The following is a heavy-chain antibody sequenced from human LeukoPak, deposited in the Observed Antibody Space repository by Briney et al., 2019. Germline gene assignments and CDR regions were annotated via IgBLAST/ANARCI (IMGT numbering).Heavy chain of an antibody. J-gene: IGHJ4*02. D-gene: IGHD3-10*01. CDR2: ISAYNGNT. Sequence: ASVKVSCKASGYTFTGYYMHWVRQAPGQGLEWMGWISAYNGNTNYAQKLQGRVTMTTDTSTSTAYMELRSLRSDDTAVYYCARGYYYGSGSYFDYWGQGTLVTVSS. CDR3: ARGYYYGSGSYFDY. V-gene: IGHV1-18*04. CDR1: GYTFTGYY.